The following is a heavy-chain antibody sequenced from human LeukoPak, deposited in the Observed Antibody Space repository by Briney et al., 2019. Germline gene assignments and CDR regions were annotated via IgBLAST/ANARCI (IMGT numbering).Heavy chain of an antibody. CDR2: IYTSGST. CDR3: ARETATTVDWFDP. Sequence: SETLSLTCTVSGGSISSYYWSWIRQPAGKGLEWIGRIYTSGSTNYNPPLKSRVTISVDTSKNQFSLKLSSVTAADTAVYYCARETATTVDWFDPWGQGTLVTVSS. D-gene: IGHD4-11*01. CDR1: GGSISSYY. V-gene: IGHV4-4*07. J-gene: IGHJ5*02.